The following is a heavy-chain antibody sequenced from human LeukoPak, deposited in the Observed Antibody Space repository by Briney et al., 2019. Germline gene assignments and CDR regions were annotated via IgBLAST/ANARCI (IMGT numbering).Heavy chain of an antibody. Sequence: ASVKVSCKASGYKFTDYGVNWVRQAPGQGLEWMGWVSGIDGNTKYARNLQGRVTMTRDTSTSTAFMELRSLTSDDTAIYYCARPGSDRARGWGHFDSWGKGTLVTVSS. CDR2: VSGIDGNT. CDR3: ARPGSDRARGWGHFDS. V-gene: IGHV1-18*01. D-gene: IGHD3-10*01. CDR1: GYKFTDYG. J-gene: IGHJ4*02.